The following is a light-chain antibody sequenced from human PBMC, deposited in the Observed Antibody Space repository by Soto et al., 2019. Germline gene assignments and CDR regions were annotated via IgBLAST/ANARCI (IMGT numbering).Light chain of an antibody. CDR3: NSYTGSSTYF. Sequence: QSALTQPPSVSGSPGQSVAISCTGTSSDVGSYNRVSWYQQPPGAAPKLMMYEVSNRPSGVPDRFSGSKSGNTASLTISGLQAEDEADYYCNSYTGSSTYFFGTGTKIT. CDR2: EVS. J-gene: IGLJ1*01. V-gene: IGLV2-18*02. CDR1: SSDVGSYNR.